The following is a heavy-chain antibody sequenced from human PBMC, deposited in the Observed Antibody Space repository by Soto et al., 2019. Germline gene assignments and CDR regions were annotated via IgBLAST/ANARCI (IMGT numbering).Heavy chain of an antibody. V-gene: IGHV4-59*08. CDR3: ARHYDFWSGYYDY. CDR1: GGSISSYY. CDR2: IHYSGST. J-gene: IGHJ4*02. Sequence: SETLSLTCTVSGGSISSYYWSWIRQSPGKGLEWIGYIHYSGSTKSNPSLKSRVTISVDTSRNQFSLKLSSVTAADTAVYFCARHYDFWSGYYDYWGQGTLVTVSS. D-gene: IGHD3-3*01.